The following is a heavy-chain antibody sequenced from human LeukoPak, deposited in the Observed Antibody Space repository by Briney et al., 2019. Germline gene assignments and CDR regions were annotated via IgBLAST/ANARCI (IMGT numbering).Heavy chain of an antibody. CDR1: GGSISSNDYY. Sequence: SETLSLTCTVSGGSISSNDYYWGWIRQSPGKGLEWLGSVYYTGSTFHNPSLKSRVTISVDRSKNQFSLKLSSVTAADTAVYYCARQRSSYYEVLWYFDLWGRGTLVTVSS. V-gene: IGHV4-39*07. CDR2: VYYTGST. CDR3: ARQRSSYYEVLWYFDL. J-gene: IGHJ2*01. D-gene: IGHD3-22*01.